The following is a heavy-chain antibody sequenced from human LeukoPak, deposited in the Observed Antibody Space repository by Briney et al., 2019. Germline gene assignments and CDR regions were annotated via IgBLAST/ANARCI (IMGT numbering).Heavy chain of an antibody. Sequence: ASVKVSCKASGYTFTNYYMHWVRQAPGQGLEWMGLINPSAGSTNYARNFQGRVTMTRDTSTSTVYMELSSLRSEDTAVYYCARGISCSGGSCRYCDYWGQGTLVTVSS. D-gene: IGHD2-15*01. V-gene: IGHV1-46*01. CDR1: GYTFTNYY. CDR3: ARGISCSGGSCRYCDY. J-gene: IGHJ4*02. CDR2: INPSAGST.